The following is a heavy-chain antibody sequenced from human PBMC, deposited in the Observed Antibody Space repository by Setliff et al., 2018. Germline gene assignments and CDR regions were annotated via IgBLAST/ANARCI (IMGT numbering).Heavy chain of an antibody. J-gene: IGHJ3*01. CDR2: IDPSGNT. CDR1: GGSISSGSNY. Sequence: SETLSLTCTVSGGSISSGSNYWSWIRQPAGRGLEWIGHIDPSGNTNYHPSLKSRVTISGDTSKNQFSLKLTSVTAADTAVYFCASPRLSYYDNGAFPSDAFDLWGQGTMVTVSS. D-gene: IGHD3-22*01. CDR3: ASPRLSYYDNGAFPSDAFDL. V-gene: IGHV4-61*09.